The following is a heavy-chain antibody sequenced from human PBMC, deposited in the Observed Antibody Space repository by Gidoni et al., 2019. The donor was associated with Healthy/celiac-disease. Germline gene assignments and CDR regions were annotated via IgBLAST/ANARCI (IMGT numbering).Heavy chain of an antibody. V-gene: IGHV4-39*01. J-gene: IGHJ4*02. Sequence: QLQLQESGPGLVKPSETLSLTCTVSVGSISSSSYYWGWIRQPPGKGLEWIGSIYYSGSTYYNPSLKSRVTISVDTSKNQFSLKLSSVTAADTAVYYCARRIMITFGGVNSAALDYWGQGTLVTVSS. D-gene: IGHD3-16*01. CDR2: IYYSGST. CDR1: VGSISSSSYY. CDR3: ARRIMITFGGVNSAALDY.